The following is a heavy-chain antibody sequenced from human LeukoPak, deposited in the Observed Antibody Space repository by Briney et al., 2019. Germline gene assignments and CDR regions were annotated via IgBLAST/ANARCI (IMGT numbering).Heavy chain of an antibody. Sequence: GGSLRLSCAASGFTFSNYAMSWVRQAPGKGLEWVSSISAIDGSTYYADSVKGRFAISRDNSKNTLYLQMNSLRAEDTAVYYCARIGGLDRYYFDYWGQGTLVTVSS. CDR3: ARIGGLDRYYFDY. D-gene: IGHD2-2*03. CDR2: ISAIDGST. V-gene: IGHV3-23*01. CDR1: GFTFSNYA. J-gene: IGHJ4*02.